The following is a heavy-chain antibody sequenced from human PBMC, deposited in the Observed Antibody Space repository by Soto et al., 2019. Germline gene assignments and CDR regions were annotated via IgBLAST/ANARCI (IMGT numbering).Heavy chain of an antibody. D-gene: IGHD3-3*01. CDR1: GFTFSSYA. J-gene: IGHJ4*02. CDR3: AKDRTYYDFWGGYYPESYYFDY. CDR2: ISGSGGST. V-gene: IGHV3-23*01. Sequence: EVQLLESGGGLVQPGGSLRLSCAASGFTFSSYAMSWVRQAPGKGLEWVSAISGSGGSTYYADSVKGRFTISRDNSKNTLYLQMNSLRAEETAVYYCAKDRTYYDFWGGYYPESYYFDYWGQGTLVTVSS.